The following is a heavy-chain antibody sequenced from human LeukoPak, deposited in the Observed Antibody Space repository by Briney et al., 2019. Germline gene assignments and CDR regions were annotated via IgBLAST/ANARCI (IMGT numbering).Heavy chain of an antibody. Sequence: GGSLRLSCSASGFTFNKYVMHWVRQAPDKGLEYVSGVSNNGDSTYYADSMKGGFTISRDNSENTLYLQTSSLRPEDTAAYYCVKGEVRGYKKRGVDYWGQGTLVTVSS. CDR1: GFTFNKYV. CDR2: VSNNGDST. J-gene: IGHJ4*02. D-gene: IGHD5-18*01. V-gene: IGHV3-64D*06. CDR3: VKGEVRGYKKRGVDY.